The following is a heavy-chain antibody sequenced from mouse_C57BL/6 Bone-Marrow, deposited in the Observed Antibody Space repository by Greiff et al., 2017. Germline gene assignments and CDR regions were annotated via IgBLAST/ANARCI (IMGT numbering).Heavy chain of an antibody. CDR1: GYSFTSGYY. CDR2: ISYDCSN. J-gene: IGHJ2*01. D-gene: IGHD4-1*01. V-gene: IGHV3-6*01. CDR3: ARNWDAYYFDY. Sequence: EVQLQESGPGLVKPSQSLSLTCSVTGYSFTSGYYWNWIRPFPGNKLEWMGYISYDCSNNYNPSLKKQISITRDTAKNQFFLKLNSVTTEDTATYYGARNWDAYYFDYWGQGTTLTVSS.